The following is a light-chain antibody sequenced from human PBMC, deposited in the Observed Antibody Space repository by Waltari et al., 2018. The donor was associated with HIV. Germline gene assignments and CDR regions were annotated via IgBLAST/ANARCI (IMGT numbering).Light chain of an antibody. CDR2: YDD. CDR1: SSNIGNNA. CDR3: AAWDDSLNGVV. V-gene: IGLV1-36*01. Sequence: QSVLTQPPSVSEAPRQRVTISCSGSSSNIGNNAVNWYQQLPGKPPKLLIYYDDLLASGVSDRFSGSKSGTSASLAIRGLQSEDESDYYCAAWDDSLNGVVFGGGTKLTVL. J-gene: IGLJ2*01.